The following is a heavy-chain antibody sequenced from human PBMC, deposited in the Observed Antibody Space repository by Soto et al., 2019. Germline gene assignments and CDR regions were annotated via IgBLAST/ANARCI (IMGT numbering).Heavy chain of an antibody. CDR2: INPYNGNT. CDR3: ARGGASTGGMDV. D-gene: IGHD1-26*01. Sequence: QVQLVQSGIEVKKPGASMKVSCKASGYTFTSYGFSWVRQAPGQGLEWVGWINPYNGNTNYAQTLRGRITMTTDTSTSTAYMELRSLTSDDTAVYYCARGGASTGGMDVWGQGTTVTVSS. V-gene: IGHV1-18*01. J-gene: IGHJ6*02. CDR1: GYTFTSYG.